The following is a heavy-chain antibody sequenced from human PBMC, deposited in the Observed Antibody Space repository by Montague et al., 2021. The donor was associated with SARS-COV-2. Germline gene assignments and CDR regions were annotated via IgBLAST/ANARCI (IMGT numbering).Heavy chain of an antibody. D-gene: IGHD3-10*01. J-gene: IGHJ4*02. V-gene: IGHV4-34*01. CDR1: GGSFSGYY. Sequence: SETRSLTCAVYGGSFSGYYWSWIRQPPGKGPEWIGEINHSGSTNYSPSLKSRVTISVDTSKNQFSLKLSSVTAADTAVYYCARMRAVLLWFGESTYFDYWGQGTLVTVSS. CDR2: INHSGST. CDR3: ARMRAVLLWFGESTYFDY.